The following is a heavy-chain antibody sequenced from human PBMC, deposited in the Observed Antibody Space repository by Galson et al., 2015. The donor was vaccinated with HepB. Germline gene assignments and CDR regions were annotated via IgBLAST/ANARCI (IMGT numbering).Heavy chain of an antibody. CDR3: ARAYSYIYY. D-gene: IGHD5-18*01. J-gene: IGHJ4*02. V-gene: IGHV3-7*03. Sequence: TFSNYWMSWVRQAPGKGLEWVANIKGDGSEKSYVDSVKGRFTISRENAKNSLYLQMNSLRAEDTAVYYCARAYSYIYYWGQGTLVTVSS. CDR1: TFSNYW. CDR2: IKGDGSEK.